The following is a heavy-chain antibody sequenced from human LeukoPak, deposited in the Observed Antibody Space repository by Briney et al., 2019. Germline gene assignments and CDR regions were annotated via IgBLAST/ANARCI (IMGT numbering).Heavy chain of an antibody. CDR2: IRYDGSNK. J-gene: IGHJ3*02. Sequence: GGSLRLSCAASGFTFSSYGMHWVRQAPGKGLEWVAFIRYDGSNKYYADSVKGRFTISRDNSQNTLYLQMNSLKAEDTAVYYCARSLCGGDCYPTNAFDIWGQGTMVTVSS. V-gene: IGHV3-30*02. D-gene: IGHD2-21*01. CDR1: GFTFSSYG. CDR3: ARSLCGGDCYPTNAFDI.